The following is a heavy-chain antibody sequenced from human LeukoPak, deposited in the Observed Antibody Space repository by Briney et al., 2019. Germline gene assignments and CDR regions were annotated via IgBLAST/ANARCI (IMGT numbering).Heavy chain of an antibody. CDR1: GFNFLIYA. J-gene: IGHJ4*02. V-gene: IGHV3-30*04. CDR3: SRDGPRDYDILTALDY. Sequence: SGGSLRLSCAASGFNFLIYAMHWVRQAPGKGLEWVAIISYGGDNKYYADSVKGRFTISRDNSKSMLYLQMNGLRPEDTAVYYCSRDGPRDYDILTALDYWGQGTVVSVSS. CDR2: ISYGGDNK. D-gene: IGHD3-9*01.